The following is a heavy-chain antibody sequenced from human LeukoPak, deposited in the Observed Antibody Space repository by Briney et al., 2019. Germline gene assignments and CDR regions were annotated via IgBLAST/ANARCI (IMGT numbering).Heavy chain of an antibody. CDR1: GFSFSSYV. CDR3: AKDGGLWVSAHWGDS. D-gene: IGHD7-27*01. J-gene: IGHJ4*02. V-gene: IGHV3-23*01. Sequence: GGSLRLSCAASGFSFSSYVMSWVRQAPGKGLEWVSAISGSGGSTYFADSVKGRFTVSRDNSKNTLFLQMNSLRAEDTAVYYCAKDGGLWVSAHWGDSWGRGTLVTVSS. CDR2: ISGSGGST.